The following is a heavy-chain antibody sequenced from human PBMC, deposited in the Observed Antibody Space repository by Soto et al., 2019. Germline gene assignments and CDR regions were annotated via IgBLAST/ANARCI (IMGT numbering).Heavy chain of an antibody. CDR1: GFTFSSYG. CDR2: ISYDGSNK. D-gene: IGHD2-2*01. Sequence: QVQLVESGGGVVQPGRSLRLSCAASGFTFSSYGMHWVRQAPGKGLEWVAVISYDGSNKYNADSVKGRFTISRDNSKNTLYLQMNSLRAEDTAVYYCAKDKESGLVPADFDYWGQGTLVTVSS. V-gene: IGHV3-30*18. CDR3: AKDKESGLVPADFDY. J-gene: IGHJ4*02.